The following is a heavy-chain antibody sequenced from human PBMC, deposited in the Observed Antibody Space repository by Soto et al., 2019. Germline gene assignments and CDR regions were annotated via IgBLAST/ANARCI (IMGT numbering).Heavy chain of an antibody. CDR3: TTQDHSSAWD. J-gene: IGHJ4*02. V-gene: IGHV3-15*01. CDR2: VRSKTDGGTE. CDR1: GFIVNNSW. D-gene: IGHD3-22*01. Sequence: GGSLRLSCAASGFIVNNSWMTWVRQAPGKGLEWVGRVRSKTDGGTEDYAAPVKGRFTISRDESKNTMYLQMNSLKSEDTAVYYCTTQDHSSAWDWGQGTLVTVSS.